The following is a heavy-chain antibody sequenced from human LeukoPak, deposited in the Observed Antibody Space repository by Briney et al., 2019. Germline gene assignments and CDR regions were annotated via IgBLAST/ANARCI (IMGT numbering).Heavy chain of an antibody. CDR3: AREVGYWDGYKSFDY. CDR2: IIPIFGTA. D-gene: IGHD5-24*01. V-gene: IGHV1-69*13. Sequence: ASVKVSCKASGYTFTGYYMHWVRQAPGQGLEWMGGIIPIFGTANYAQKFQGRVTITADESTSTAYMELSSLRSEDTAVYYCAREVGYWDGYKSFDYWGQGALVTVSS. J-gene: IGHJ4*02. CDR1: GYTFTGYY.